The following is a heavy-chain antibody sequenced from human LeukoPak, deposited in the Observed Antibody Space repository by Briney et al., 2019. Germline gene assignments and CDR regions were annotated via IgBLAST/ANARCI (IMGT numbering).Heavy chain of an antibody. J-gene: IGHJ6*03. D-gene: IGHD5-12*01. CDR3: ARWPDYYYMDV. CDR2: ISHSSSTI. CDR1: GFTFSSYS. Sequence: GGSLRLSCAASGFTFSSYSMNWVRQAPGKGLEWVSYISHSSSTIYYADSVKGRFTISRDNAKKSLYLQMNSLRAEDSAVYYCARWPDYYYMDVWGKGTTVIISS. V-gene: IGHV3-48*01.